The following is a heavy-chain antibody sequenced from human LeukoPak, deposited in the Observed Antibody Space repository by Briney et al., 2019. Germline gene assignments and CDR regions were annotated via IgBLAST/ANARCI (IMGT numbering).Heavy chain of an antibody. Sequence: ASVKVSCKTSGYTFTGYYMHWVRQAPGQGLEWMGRINPNSGGTNYAQKFQGRVTMTRDTSISTAYMELSRLRSDDTAVYYCARDYCSSTSCLFDYWGQGTLVTVSS. CDR2: INPNSGGT. V-gene: IGHV1-2*06. CDR1: GYTFTGYY. D-gene: IGHD2-2*01. CDR3: ARDYCSSTSCLFDY. J-gene: IGHJ4*02.